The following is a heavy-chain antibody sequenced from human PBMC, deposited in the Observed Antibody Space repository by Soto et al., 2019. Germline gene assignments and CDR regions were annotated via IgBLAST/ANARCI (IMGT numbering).Heavy chain of an antibody. CDR3: ARAVWLERPSETNFDY. Sequence: GGSLRLSCAASGFTFSTYNMNWVRQAPGKGLEWVSYISSSGSTIYYADSVKGRFTISRDNAKNSLYLQMNSLRAEDTAVYYCARAVWLERPSETNFDYWGQGTLVTVSS. D-gene: IGHD1-1*01. CDR2: ISSSGSTI. CDR1: GFTFSTYN. V-gene: IGHV3-48*04. J-gene: IGHJ4*02.